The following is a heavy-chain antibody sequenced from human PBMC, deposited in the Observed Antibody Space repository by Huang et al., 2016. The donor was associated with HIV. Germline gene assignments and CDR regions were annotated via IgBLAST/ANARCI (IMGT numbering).Heavy chain of an antibody. CDR2: ISGNGGST. Sequence: EVQLLESGGGLVQPGGSLRLSCAASGFTFNNYAMNWVRQAPGKGLEWVSTISGNGGSTDDADSVKGRFTISRDNSKNTLYLHMNSLRVEDTAVYYCAKGIKSSGSYYFDYWGQGTLVTVSS. V-gene: IGHV3-23*01. CDR1: GFTFNNYA. J-gene: IGHJ4*02. D-gene: IGHD3-10*01. CDR3: AKGIKSSGSYYFDY.